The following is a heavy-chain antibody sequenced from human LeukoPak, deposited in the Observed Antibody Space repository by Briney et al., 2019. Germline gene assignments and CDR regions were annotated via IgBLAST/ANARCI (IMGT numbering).Heavy chain of an antibody. CDR3: GRDCGLIGPKRSFDI. D-gene: IGHD3/OR15-3a*01. Sequence: GGSLRLSCAASGFTFSDYYMGWIRQAPGKGLEWLSYISGSGTTIFYADSVKGRFTISRDNAKNSLDLQMNSLRAEDTAVYYCGRDCGLIGPKRSFDIWGQETLVTVSS. V-gene: IGHV3-11*01. CDR2: ISGSGTTI. CDR1: GFTFSDYY. J-gene: IGHJ3*02.